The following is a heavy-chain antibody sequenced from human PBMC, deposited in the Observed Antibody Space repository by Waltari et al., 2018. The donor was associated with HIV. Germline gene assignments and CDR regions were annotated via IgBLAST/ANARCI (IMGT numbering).Heavy chain of an antibody. V-gene: IGHV1-3*01. J-gene: IGHJ4*02. CDR2: INVGNLQT. CDR1: GFNFIDYV. Sequence: QLQLVESGAAVKKPGASVKVSCKTSGFNFIDYVIHWMRQAPGQGLAWMGSINVGNLQTRSSQMFQDRVSVTRDTAETTIFLEVRSVTSEDTAVDFCAIGSDELVNVLEYWGQGTLLAVSS. D-gene: IGHD6-13*01. CDR3: AIGSDELVNVLEY.